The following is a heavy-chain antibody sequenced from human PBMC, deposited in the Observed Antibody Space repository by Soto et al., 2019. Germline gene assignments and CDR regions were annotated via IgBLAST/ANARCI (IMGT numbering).Heavy chain of an antibody. J-gene: IGHJ4*02. CDR3: ARGQSRVGYNPTLDF. Sequence: QVQLQESGPGLVKPSQTLSLTCTVSGASISSGGYYWNWIRQHPGKGLEWIGFIYYSGSTYYTPSLNSRVTISIDTSKNQFSLKLSVVTAADTAVYYCARGQSRVGYNPTLDFWGQGTLVTVSS. CDR1: GASISSGGYY. D-gene: IGHD5-12*01. CDR2: IYYSGST. V-gene: IGHV4-31*03.